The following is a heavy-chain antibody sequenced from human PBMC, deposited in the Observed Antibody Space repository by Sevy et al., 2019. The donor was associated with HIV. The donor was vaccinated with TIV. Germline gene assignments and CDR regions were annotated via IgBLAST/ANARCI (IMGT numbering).Heavy chain of an antibody. CDR3: ARVDANYDKGFDP. J-gene: IGHJ5*02. D-gene: IGHD3-22*01. Sequence: GESLKISCEASGFTFSSYEMNWVRQAPGKGLEWVSYISSSGTTIKYADSVKGRFTISRDNAKNSLYMQMNGLRAEDTAVYYCARVDANYDKGFDPWGQGTLVTVSS. V-gene: IGHV3-48*03. CDR2: ISSSGTTI. CDR1: GFTFSSYE.